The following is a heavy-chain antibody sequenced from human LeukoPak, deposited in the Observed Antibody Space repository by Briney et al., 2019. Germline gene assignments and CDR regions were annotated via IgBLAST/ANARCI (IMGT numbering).Heavy chain of an antibody. CDR1: GFTFSNYW. J-gene: IGHJ3*02. CDR2: IKQDGTQK. D-gene: IGHD6-19*01. CDR3: ASDRGSGCSQAFDI. Sequence: GGSLRLSCAASGFTFSNYWMSWVRQAPGKGLEWVADIKQDGTQKYYVDSVEGRFTISRDNAKNSLYLQMNSLRVEDTAVYYCASDRGSGCSQAFDIWGQGTMVTVSS. V-gene: IGHV3-7*05.